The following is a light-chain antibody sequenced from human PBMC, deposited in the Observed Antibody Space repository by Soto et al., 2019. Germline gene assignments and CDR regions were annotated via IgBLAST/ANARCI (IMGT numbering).Light chain of an antibody. CDR1: QSINNSY. CDR2: AAS. CDR3: QQFGSSPGFT. Sequence: EIVLTQSPGTLSLSPGERATLSCRASQSINNSYLAWYQQKPGQAPRLLIYAASSRATGIPDRFSGSGSGTDFTLTISILEPEDFAVYYCQQFGSSPGFTFGPGTKVDIK. V-gene: IGKV3-20*01. J-gene: IGKJ3*01.